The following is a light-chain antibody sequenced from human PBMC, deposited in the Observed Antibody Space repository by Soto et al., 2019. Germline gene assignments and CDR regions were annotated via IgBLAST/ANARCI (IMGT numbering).Light chain of an antibody. Sequence: QSALTQPASVSGSPGQSITISCTEASSDVGDYNYVSWYQQHPGKAPKLMIYDVSYRPSGVSIRFSGSKSGSTASLTISGLQAEDEADYYCSSYTTTSAVLFGGGTKLTVL. CDR2: DVS. J-gene: IGLJ2*01. CDR1: SSDVGDYNY. V-gene: IGLV2-14*03. CDR3: SSYTTTSAVL.